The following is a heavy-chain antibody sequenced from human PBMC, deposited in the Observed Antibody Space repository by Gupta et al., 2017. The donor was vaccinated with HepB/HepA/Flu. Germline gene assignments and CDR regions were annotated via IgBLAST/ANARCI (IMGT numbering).Heavy chain of an antibody. CDR3: ARDRTIFGVGEVDP. CDR2: ISYDGSNK. CDR1: GFPFSSYA. D-gene: IGHD3-3*01. V-gene: IGHV3-30-3*01. Sequence: QVRLVESGGGVVQPGRSLRLSCAASGFPFSSYAMHWVRQAPGKGLEWVAVISYDGSNKYYADSVKGRFTIARDNSKNTLYLQMNSLRGEDTAVYSCARDRTIFGVGEVDPWGQGTLVTVSS. J-gene: IGHJ5*02.